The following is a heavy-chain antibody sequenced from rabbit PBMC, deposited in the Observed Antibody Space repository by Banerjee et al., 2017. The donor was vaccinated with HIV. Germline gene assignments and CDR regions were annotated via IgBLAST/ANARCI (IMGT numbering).Heavy chain of an antibody. Sequence: QEQLVESGGGLVQPEGSLTLTCKASGFDFSSNAMCWVRQAPGKGPEWIACIYNSDGSTYYASWVNGRFTISKTSWTTVTLQMTSLTAADTATYFCARGTGDAGWGYALWGQGTLVTVS. J-gene: IGHJ3*01. V-gene: IGHV1S47*01. D-gene: IGHD4-2*01. CDR3: ARGTGDAGWGYAL. CDR2: IYNSDGST. CDR1: GFDFSSNA.